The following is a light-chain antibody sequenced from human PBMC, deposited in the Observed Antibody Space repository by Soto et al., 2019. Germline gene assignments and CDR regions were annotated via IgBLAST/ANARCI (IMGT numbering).Light chain of an antibody. Sequence: DIQMTQSTSTLSASVGDRVTITCRASQSISSWLAWYQQKPGKAPKLLMYKASNLESGVPSRFSGSGSGTEFTLTISSLQPDDFATYHCQQYNDYPLTFGGGTTVEIK. J-gene: IGKJ4*01. CDR3: QQYNDYPLT. CDR1: QSISSW. CDR2: KAS. V-gene: IGKV1-5*03.